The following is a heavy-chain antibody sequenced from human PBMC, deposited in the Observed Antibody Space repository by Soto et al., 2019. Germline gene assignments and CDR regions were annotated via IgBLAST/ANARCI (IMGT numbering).Heavy chain of an antibody. Sequence: EVQLLESGGGLVQPGGSLRLSCGASGFAFSNYVMTWVRQAPGKGLEWVSAISGSGASSYYAGSVRGRFTISRDNANNTLYLQMNSLGADDTAVYYCAKEKRYSGRPERFDSWGPGTLVTVSS. CDR2: ISGSGASS. CDR3: AKEKRYSGRPERFDS. J-gene: IGHJ5*01. CDR1: GFAFSNYV. V-gene: IGHV3-23*01. D-gene: IGHD1-26*01.